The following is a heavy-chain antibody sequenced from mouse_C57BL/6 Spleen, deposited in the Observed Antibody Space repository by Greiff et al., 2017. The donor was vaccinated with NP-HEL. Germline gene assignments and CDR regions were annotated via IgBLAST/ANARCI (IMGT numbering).Heavy chain of an antibody. D-gene: IGHD1-1*01. Sequence: VQLQQPGAELVMPGASVKLSCKASGYTFTSYWMHWVKQRPGQGLEWIGELDPSDSYPNYNQKFKGKSTLTVDKSSSTSYMQLSSLTSEDSAVDYCARGSSWYFDVWGTGTTVTVSS. CDR1: GYTFTSYW. CDR3: ARGSSWYFDV. J-gene: IGHJ1*03. V-gene: IGHV1-69*01. CDR2: LDPSDSYP.